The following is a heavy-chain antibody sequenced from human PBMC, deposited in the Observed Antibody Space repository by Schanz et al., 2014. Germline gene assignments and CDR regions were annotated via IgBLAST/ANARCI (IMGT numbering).Heavy chain of an antibody. CDR1: GYTFTTYY. D-gene: IGHD6-19*01. J-gene: IGHJ4*02. Sequence: QVQLVQSGAEVKKPGASMKVSCKASGYTFTTYYMLWVRQAPGQGLEWMGIINLSGGSTNNAQKLQGRVTMTTDTSTSTAYMELRSLRSDDTAVYYCARGGYSSGWYDRDIAHFDYWGQGTLVTVSS. CDR2: INLSGGST. V-gene: IGHV1-46*01. CDR3: ARGGYSSGWYDRDIAHFDY.